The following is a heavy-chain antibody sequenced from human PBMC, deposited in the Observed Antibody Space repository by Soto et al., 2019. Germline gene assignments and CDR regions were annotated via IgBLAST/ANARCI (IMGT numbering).Heavy chain of an antibody. J-gene: IGHJ4*02. V-gene: IGHV1-69*02. CDR3: ARLGITMVRGVITDIDY. CDR2: SIPILGIA. Sequence: QVQLVQSGAEVKKPGSSVKVSCKASGGTFSSYTISWVRQAPGQGLEWMGRSIPILGIANYAQKVQGRVTLTADNSTSAAYMELSSLRSEDTAVYYCARLGITMVRGVITDIDYWGQGTLVTVSS. D-gene: IGHD3-10*01. CDR1: GGTFSSYT.